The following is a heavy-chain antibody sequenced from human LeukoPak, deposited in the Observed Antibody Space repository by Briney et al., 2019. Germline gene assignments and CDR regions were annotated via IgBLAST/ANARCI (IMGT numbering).Heavy chain of an antibody. CDR3: ARRGYSYGFDY. J-gene: IGHJ4*02. CDR1: GCTFSSYA. CDR2: ISCSGGST. D-gene: IGHD5-18*01. V-gene: IGHV3-23*01. Sequence: GGSLRLSCAGSGCTFSSYAMSWVGQAPGRGLEWVSAISCSGGSTYYADSVRGRFTISRDNSKNALYLQMNRLRAEDTAVYSCARRGYSYGFDYSGAGTLVTVSS.